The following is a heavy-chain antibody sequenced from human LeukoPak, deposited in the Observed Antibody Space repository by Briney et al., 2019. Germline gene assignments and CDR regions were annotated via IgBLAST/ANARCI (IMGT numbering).Heavy chain of an antibody. J-gene: IGHJ3*02. Sequence: GGSLRLSCAASGFSFSSYGMHWVRQAPGKGLEWVAVIWYDGSNKYYADSVKGRFAISRDNSKNTLYLQMDSLRAEDTAVYYCARISSSDAFDIWGQGTMVTVSS. CDR3: ARISSSDAFDI. CDR1: GFSFSSYG. D-gene: IGHD6-13*01. V-gene: IGHV3-33*01. CDR2: IWYDGSNK.